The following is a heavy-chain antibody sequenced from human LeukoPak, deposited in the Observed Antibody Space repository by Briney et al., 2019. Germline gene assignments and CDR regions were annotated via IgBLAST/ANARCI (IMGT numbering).Heavy chain of an antibody. J-gene: IGHJ4*02. V-gene: IGHV1-18*01. CDR1: GYTFTSNG. D-gene: IGHD3-9*01. CDR2: ISAYNGNT. CDR3: ARDQAATNTQVRFCLD. Sequence: ASVKVSCKASGYTFTSNGISWVRQAPGQGLEWMGWISAYNGNTNFAQKLQGRVTMTTDTSTSTAYMDLRSLRSDDTAVYYCARDQAATNTQVRFCLDWGQGTLVTVSS.